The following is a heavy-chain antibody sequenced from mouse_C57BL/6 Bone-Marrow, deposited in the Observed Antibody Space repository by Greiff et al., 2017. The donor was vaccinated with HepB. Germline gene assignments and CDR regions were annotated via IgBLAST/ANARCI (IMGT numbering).Heavy chain of an antibody. Sequence: VQRVESGAELVRPGASVTLSCKASGYTFTDYEMHWVKQTPVHGLEWIGAIDPETGGTAYNQKFKVKAILTADKSSSTAYMELRSLTSEDSAVYYCTRGGLLRLTGSYYFDYWGQGTTLTGAS. CDR1: GYTFTDYE. J-gene: IGHJ2*01. CDR3: TRGGLLRLTGSYYFDY. V-gene: IGHV1-15*01. CDR2: IDPETGGT. D-gene: IGHD1-2*01.